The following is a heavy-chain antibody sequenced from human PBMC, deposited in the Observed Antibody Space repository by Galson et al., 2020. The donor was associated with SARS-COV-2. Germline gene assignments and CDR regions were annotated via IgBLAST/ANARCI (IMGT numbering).Heavy chain of an antibody. CDR2: VSGTGATS. CDR1: GFTFNTYP. V-gene: IGHV3-64D*08. D-gene: IGHD2-15*01. J-gene: IGHJ4*02. CDR3: ASARALTH. Sequence: GGSLRLSCSASGFTFNTYPMHWVRQAPGKGLEYLSAVSGTGATSFYADSVKGRFTISRDNSKNTLFLQMTSLRPDDTAVYYCASARALTHWGQGTLITVSS.